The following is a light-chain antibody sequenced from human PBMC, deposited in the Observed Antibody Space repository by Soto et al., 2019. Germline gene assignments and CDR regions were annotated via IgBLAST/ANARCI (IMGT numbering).Light chain of an antibody. J-gene: IGLJ1*01. CDR1: STDVGGYNY. CDR2: EVN. Sequence: QSALAQPSSVSGSPGQSITISCTGTSTDVGGYNYVSWYQHHPGKGPKLIIYEVNNRPSGVSDRFSGSKSGNKASLTISNLEAEDESDYYCGSYTSTDTPCVFXTGTKRTVL. CDR3: GSYTSTDTPCV. V-gene: IGLV2-14*01.